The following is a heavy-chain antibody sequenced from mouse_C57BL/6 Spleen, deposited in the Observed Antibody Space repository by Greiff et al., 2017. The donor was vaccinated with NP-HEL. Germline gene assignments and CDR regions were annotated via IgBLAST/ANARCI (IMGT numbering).Heavy chain of an antibody. CDR2: IYPGSGNT. CDR1: GYTFTDYY. J-gene: IGHJ4*01. Sequence: QVQLQQSGAELVRPGASVKLSCKASGYTFTDYYINWVKQRPGQGLEWIARIYPGSGNTYYNEKFKGKATLTAEKSSSTAYMQLSSLTSEDSAVYFCARYLLSLRGYAMDYWGQGTSVTVSS. CDR3: ARYLLSLRGYAMDY. V-gene: IGHV1-76*01. D-gene: IGHD2-2*01.